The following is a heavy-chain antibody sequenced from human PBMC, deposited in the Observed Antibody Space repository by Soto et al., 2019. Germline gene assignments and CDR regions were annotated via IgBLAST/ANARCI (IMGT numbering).Heavy chain of an antibody. V-gene: IGHV4-30-4*01. CDR3: ARGPXPTYYYDSSCYLNWFDP. Sequence: PSETLSLTCTVSGGSISSGDYYWSWIRQPPGKGLEWIGYIYYSGSTYYNPSLKSRVTISVDTSKNQFSLKLSSVTAADTAVYYCARGPXPTYYYDSSCYLNWFDPWGQGTLVTVSS. CDR1: GGSISSGDYY. CDR2: IYYSGST. J-gene: IGHJ5*02. D-gene: IGHD3-22*01.